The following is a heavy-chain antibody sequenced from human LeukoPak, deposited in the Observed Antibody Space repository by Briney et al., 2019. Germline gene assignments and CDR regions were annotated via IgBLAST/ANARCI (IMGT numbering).Heavy chain of an antibody. CDR2: IYTSGST. CDR3: ARANTYYDFWSAPRGYFDY. CDR1: GGSISSYY. V-gene: IGHV4-4*07. D-gene: IGHD3-3*01. J-gene: IGHJ4*02. Sequence: PSETLSLTCTVSGGSISSYYWSWIRQPAGKGLEWIGRIYTSGSTNYNPSLKSRVTMSVDTSKNQFSLKLSSVTAADTAVYYCARANTYYDFWSAPRGYFDYWGQGTLVTVSS.